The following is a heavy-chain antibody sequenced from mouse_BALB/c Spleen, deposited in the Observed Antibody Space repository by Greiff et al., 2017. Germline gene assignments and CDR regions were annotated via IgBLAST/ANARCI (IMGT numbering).Heavy chain of an antibody. CDR2: ISSGGST. CDR3: AYYYGSSYWYFDV. J-gene: IGHJ1*01. V-gene: IGHV5-6-5*01. Sequence: DVMLVESGGGLVKPGGSLKLSCAASGFTFSSYAMSWVRQTPEKRLEWVASISSGGSTYYPDSVKGRFTISRDNARNILYLQMSSLRSEDTAMYYCAYYYGSSYWYFDVWGAGTTVTVSS. D-gene: IGHD1-1*01. CDR1: GFTFSSYA.